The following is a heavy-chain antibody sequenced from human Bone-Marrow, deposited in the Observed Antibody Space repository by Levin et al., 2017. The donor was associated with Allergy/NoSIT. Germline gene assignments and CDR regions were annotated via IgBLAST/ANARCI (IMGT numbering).Heavy chain of an antibody. Sequence: GESLKISCVASGFNFRNFAMRWVRQAPGKGLEWVAVVSFDEQNKYYAGSVKGRFTVSRDNSKNTLYLQMDSLPPEDTAVYYCAKPQGLRQHLVASSHGMDVWGQGTTVIVSS. CDR1: GFNFRNFA. V-gene: IGHV3-30-3*02. CDR2: VSFDEQNK. J-gene: IGHJ6*02. CDR3: AKPQGLRQHLVASSHGMDV. D-gene: IGHD2-8*02.